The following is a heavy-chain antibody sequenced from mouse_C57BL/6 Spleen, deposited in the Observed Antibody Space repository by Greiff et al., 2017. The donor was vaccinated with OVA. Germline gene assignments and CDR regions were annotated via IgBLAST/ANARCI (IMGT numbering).Heavy chain of an antibody. J-gene: IGHJ1*03. CDR1: GFTFSDYG. CDR2: ISSGSSTI. CDR3: ARGWPRPRWYFDV. Sequence: EVKLMESGGGLVKPGGSLKLSCAASGFTFSDYGMHWVRQAPEKGLEWVAYISSGSSTIYYADTVRGRFTISRDNAKNTLFLQMTSLRSEDTAMYYCARGWPRPRWYFDVWGTGTTVTVSS. D-gene: IGHD6-1*01. V-gene: IGHV5-17*01.